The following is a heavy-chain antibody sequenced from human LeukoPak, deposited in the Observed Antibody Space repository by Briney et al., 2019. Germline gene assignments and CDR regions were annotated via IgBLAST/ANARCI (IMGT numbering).Heavy chain of an antibody. J-gene: IGHJ4*02. CDR2: ISSDSYYI. CDR3: ARVGSSGWWGGRDY. D-gene: IGHD6-19*01. CDR1: GFTFSRSA. V-gene: IGHV3-21*01. Sequence: GGSLRLSCATSGFTFSRSAMNWVRQAPGRGLEWVSSISSDSYYIYYGDSLKGRFTISRDNSKNTLYLQMNSLRAEDTAVYYCARVGSSGWWGGRDYWGQGTLVTVSS.